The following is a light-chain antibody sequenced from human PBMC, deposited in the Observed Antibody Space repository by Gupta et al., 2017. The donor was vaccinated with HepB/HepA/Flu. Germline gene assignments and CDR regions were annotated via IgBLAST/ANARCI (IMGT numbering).Light chain of an antibody. Sequence: EIVLTQSPGTLSLSPGERATLSCRASQSVGTYLAWYQQKPGQAPRLLIFDASIGIPGIPDRFSGSGSGTDFTLTSSRLEHEDFAVYYWQQYGSSLFFGHGTKVDIK. J-gene: IGKJ3*01. V-gene: IGKV3-20*01. CDR1: QSVGTY. CDR2: DAS. CDR3: QQYGSSLF.